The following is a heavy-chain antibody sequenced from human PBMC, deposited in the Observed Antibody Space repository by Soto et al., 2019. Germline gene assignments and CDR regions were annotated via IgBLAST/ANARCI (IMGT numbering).Heavy chain of an antibody. V-gene: IGHV1-46*01. CDR3: AREEVVTTVFDY. J-gene: IGHJ4*02. CDR2: VNPTGGGT. D-gene: IGHD2-21*02. CDR1: GYTFTSYY. Sequence: QVQLLQSGAEVKQPGASVKVSCKTSGYTFTSYYMHWVRQAPGQGPEWMGLVNPTGGGTNYAQKFQGRVTMTRDSSTSTVYMELSSLTPEDTAVYCCAREEVVTTVFDYWGQGTLVTVSS.